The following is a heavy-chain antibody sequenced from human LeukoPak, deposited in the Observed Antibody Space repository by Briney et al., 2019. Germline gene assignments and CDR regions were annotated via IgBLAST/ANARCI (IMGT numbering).Heavy chain of an antibody. CDR1: GYTLTQLS. V-gene: IGHV1-24*01. CDR3: ATRGRGFDWFDP. Sequence: KVSFNFSGYTLTQLSMHWVRQAPGEGLEWMGGFDPEDGETIYAQKFQGRVTMTEDTSTDTAYMELSSLRSEDTAVYYCATRGRGFDWFDPWGQGTLVTVSS. J-gene: IGHJ5*02. D-gene: IGHD3-10*01. CDR2: FDPEDGET.